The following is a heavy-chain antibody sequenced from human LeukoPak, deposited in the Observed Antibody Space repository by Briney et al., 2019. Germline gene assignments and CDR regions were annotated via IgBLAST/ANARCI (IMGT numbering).Heavy chain of an antibody. CDR1: GFTFSDYY. J-gene: IGHJ4*02. V-gene: IGHV3-11*06. CDR3: ARGTGTTAYFDH. Sequence: PGGSLRLSCAASGFTFSDYYMSWIRQAPGKGLEWVSYISSSSSYTKYADSVKGRFTISRDNAKNSLYLQVNSLRAEDTAVYYCARGTGTTAYFDHWGQGTLVTVST. CDR2: ISSSSSYT. D-gene: IGHD1-1*01.